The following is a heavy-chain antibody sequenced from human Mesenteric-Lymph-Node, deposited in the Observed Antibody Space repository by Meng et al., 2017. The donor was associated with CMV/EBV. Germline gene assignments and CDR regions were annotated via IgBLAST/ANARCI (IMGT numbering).Heavy chain of an antibody. J-gene: IGHJ5*02. V-gene: IGHV1-69*06. Sequence: GTLSSYAISWVRQAPGQGLEWMGGIIHIFGTANYAQKFQGRVTITADKSTSTAYMELSSLRSEDTAVYYCASRERSYYYGSGSPFDPWGQGTLVTVSS. D-gene: IGHD3-10*01. CDR1: GTLSSYA. CDR2: IIHIFGTA. CDR3: ASRERSYYYGSGSPFDP.